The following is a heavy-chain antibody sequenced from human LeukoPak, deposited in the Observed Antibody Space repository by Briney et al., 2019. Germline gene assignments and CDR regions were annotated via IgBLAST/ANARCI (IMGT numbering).Heavy chain of an antibody. CDR1: GLTFRNYA. V-gene: IGHV3-30*04. D-gene: IGHD2-15*01. Sequence: GGSLRLSCAAAGLTFRNYAMPWVRQAPGKGLEWVAVISYDGSNKYYADSVKGRFTISRDNSKNTLYLQMNSLRAEDTAVYYCAKVDCSGGSCSDDAFDIWGQGTMVTVSS. CDR3: AKVDCSGGSCSDDAFDI. J-gene: IGHJ3*02. CDR2: ISYDGSNK.